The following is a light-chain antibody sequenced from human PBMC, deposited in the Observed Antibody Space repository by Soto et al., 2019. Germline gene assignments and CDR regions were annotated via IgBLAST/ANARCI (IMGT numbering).Light chain of an antibody. CDR3: QSYDNSLSGSGV. CDR2: SNS. CDR1: SSNIGAGYD. Sequence: QSVLTQPPSVSGAPGQRVTISCTGSSSNIGAGYDVHWYQQLPGAAPELLIYSNSNRPSGVPDRFSGSESGTSASLAITGLQAEDEADYYCQSYDNSLSGSGVFGTGTKVTVL. V-gene: IGLV1-40*01. J-gene: IGLJ1*01.